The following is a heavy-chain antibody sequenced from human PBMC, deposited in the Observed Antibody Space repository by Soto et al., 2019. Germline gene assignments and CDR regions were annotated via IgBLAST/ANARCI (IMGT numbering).Heavy chain of an antibody. CDR3: ARDSGAALYGEDALDI. D-gene: IGHD3-10*01. V-gene: IGHV1-18*04. J-gene: IGHJ3*02. Sequence: QGKLVQSGPEVKKPGASVKVSCTASGYSFSGYDITWVRQAPGQGLEWLGWVSTSIRSTMSAEKLQGTLTMTPDTSTTTVYMELRGLTSDDTAVYYCARDSGAALYGEDALDIWGQGTMVSVSS. CDR2: VSTSIRST. CDR1: GYSFSGYD.